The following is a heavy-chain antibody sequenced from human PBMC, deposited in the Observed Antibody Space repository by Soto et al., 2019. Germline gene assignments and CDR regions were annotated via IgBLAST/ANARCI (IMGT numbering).Heavy chain of an antibody. D-gene: IGHD3-3*01. CDR3: ARWSYLDY. CDR1: GFSFGSYA. Sequence: GGSLRFSCAASGFSFGSYALSWVRQAPGKGLEWVSTISGSDGKTFYADSVKGRFSISRDTSQNTLYLQMNSLRADDTAIYYCARWSYLDYWGQGTRVTVSS. V-gene: IGHV3-23*01. J-gene: IGHJ4*02. CDR2: ISGSDGKT.